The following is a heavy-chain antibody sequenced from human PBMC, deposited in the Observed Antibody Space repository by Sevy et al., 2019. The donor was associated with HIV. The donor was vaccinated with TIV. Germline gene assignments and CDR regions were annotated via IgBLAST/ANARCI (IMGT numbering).Heavy chain of an antibody. CDR1: GFTFGDYA. V-gene: IGHV3-49*03. CDR2: IRNKAYDGTT. CDR3: TRDPTEGIAVAGNWYDP. Sequence: GGSLRLSCKASGFTFGDYAMSWFRQAPGKGLEWVGFIRNKAYDGTTEYAASVKGGFTISRDDSKSIAYLQMNSLKTEDTAVYYCTRDPTEGIAVAGNWYDPWGQGTLVTVSS. J-gene: IGHJ5*02. D-gene: IGHD6-19*01.